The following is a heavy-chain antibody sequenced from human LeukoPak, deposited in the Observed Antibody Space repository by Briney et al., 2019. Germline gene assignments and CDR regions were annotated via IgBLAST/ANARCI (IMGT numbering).Heavy chain of an antibody. J-gene: IGHJ6*03. V-gene: IGHV3-48*04. Sequence: GGSLRLSCAASGFIFSSAVMSWVRQAPGKGLEWVSAINSRSGTTYAESVKGRFTISRDNAKNSLYLQMNSLRAEDTAVYYCARVRCSGGSCYDKPDQYYMDVWAKGTTVTVSS. D-gene: IGHD2-15*01. CDR3: ARVRCSGGSCYDKPDQYYMDV. CDR1: GFIFSSAV. CDR2: INSRSGTT.